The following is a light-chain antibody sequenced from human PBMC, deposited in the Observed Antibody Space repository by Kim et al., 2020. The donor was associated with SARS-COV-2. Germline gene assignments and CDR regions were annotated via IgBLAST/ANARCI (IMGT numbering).Light chain of an antibody. Sequence: SYELTQPPSVSVAPGKPASLTCGGNNIGRKSVHWYQQKPGQAPMLVIYYDGDRPSGIPERFSGSNSGNTATLTISGVEAGDEADYFCQVWDVSSDHVVFGGGTQLTV. CDR3: QVWDVSSDHVV. CDR1: NIGRKS. V-gene: IGLV3-21*04. J-gene: IGLJ3*02. CDR2: YDG.